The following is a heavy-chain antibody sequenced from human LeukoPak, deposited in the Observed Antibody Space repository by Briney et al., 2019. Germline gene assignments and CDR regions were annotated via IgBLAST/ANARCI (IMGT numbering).Heavy chain of an antibody. J-gene: IGHJ6*02. CDR1: GFTFSSYG. Sequence: GGSLRLSCAASGFTFSSYGMHWVRQAPGKGLEWVAVISYDGSNKYYADSVKGRFTISRDNSKNTLYLQMSSLRAEDTAVYYCAEETGYSSGWSRKGSYYYGMDVWGQGTTVTVSS. CDR3: AEETGYSSGWSRKGSYYYGMDV. D-gene: IGHD6-19*01. V-gene: IGHV3-30*18. CDR2: ISYDGSNK.